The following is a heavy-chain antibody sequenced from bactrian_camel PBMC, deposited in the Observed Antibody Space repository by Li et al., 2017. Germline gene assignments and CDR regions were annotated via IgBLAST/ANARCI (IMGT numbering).Heavy chain of an antibody. D-gene: IGHD5*01. V-gene: IGHV3S53*01. CDR2: ITGGGST. CDR3: AADTLLAGWSLPKDVEHFAN. J-gene: IGHJ4*01. CDR1: GNSDSSRC. Sequence: HVQLVESGGGSVQTGESLTLSCVISGNSDSSRCVAWFRQAPGKEREAVASITGGGSTFSAPAVKGRFTISQDDAHTLSIQMNNLKPEDTAMYYCAADTLLAGWSLPKDVEHFANWGHGTQVTVS.